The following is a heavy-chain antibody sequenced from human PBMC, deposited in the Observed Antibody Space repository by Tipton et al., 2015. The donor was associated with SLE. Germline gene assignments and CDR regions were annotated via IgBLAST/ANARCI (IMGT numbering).Heavy chain of an antibody. J-gene: IGHJ5*02. D-gene: IGHD6-13*01. V-gene: IGHV4-38-2*02. Sequence: TLSLTCTVSGYSISSGYYWGWIRQPPGKGLEWIGSIYHSGSTYYNPSLKSRVTISVDTSKNQFSLKLSSVTAADTAVYYCARDLEGYSSTWFTWGQGTLVTVSS. CDR3: ARDLEGYSSTWFT. CDR1: GYSISSGYY. CDR2: IYHSGST.